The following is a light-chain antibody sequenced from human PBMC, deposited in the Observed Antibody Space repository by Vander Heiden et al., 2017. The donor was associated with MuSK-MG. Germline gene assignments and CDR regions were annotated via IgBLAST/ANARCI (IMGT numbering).Light chain of an antibody. Sequence: DIQMTQSPSSLSASVGDRVTITCRASQSISSYLNWYQQKPGKAPKLLIYAASSLHSGVPSRFSGSGYGIDFTLTISSRQPEDFAPYYCQQNDSTLMYTFGQWTKLEIK. CDR3: QQNDSTLMYT. CDR2: AAS. J-gene: IGKJ2*01. CDR1: QSISSY. V-gene: IGKV1-39*01.